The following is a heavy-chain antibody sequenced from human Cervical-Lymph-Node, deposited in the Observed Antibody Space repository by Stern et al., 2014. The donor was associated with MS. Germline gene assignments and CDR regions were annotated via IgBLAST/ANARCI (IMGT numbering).Heavy chain of an antibody. Sequence: VQLVQSGGGVVQPGRSLRLSCVASGFIFSNHGMHWVRPAPGKGLEWVAGISYEGRNTYYADSVKGRFTISRDNSKNTLYLQMTSLRAEDTAVFYCARDFSSSAWHYFDYWGQGTLVTVSS. CDR3: ARDFSSSAWHYFDY. J-gene: IGHJ4*02. CDR1: GFIFSNHG. CDR2: ISYEGRNT. D-gene: IGHD6-19*01. V-gene: IGHV3-33*05.